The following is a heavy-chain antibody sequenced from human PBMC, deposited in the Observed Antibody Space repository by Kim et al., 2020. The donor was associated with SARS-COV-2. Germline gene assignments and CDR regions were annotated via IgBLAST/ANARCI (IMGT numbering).Heavy chain of an antibody. V-gene: IGHV3-11*04. Sequence: GSSIDYADSVKGRLTISRDNAKNSRYLQMHSLRAEDTAVYYCARDRGTGYWGQGTLVTVSS. J-gene: IGHJ4*02. D-gene: IGHD1-1*01. CDR3: ARDRGTGY. CDR2: GSSI.